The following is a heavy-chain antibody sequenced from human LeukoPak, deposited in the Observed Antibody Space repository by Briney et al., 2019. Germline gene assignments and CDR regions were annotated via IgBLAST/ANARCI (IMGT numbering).Heavy chain of an antibody. CDR2: ISGSGGST. V-gene: IGHV3-23*01. J-gene: IGHJ4*02. CDR3: AKAGYFDFYFDY. D-gene: IGHD3-9*01. CDR1: GFAFSSYA. Sequence: GGSLRLSCAASGFAFSSYAMSWVRQAPGKGLEWVSAISGSGGSTYYADSVKGRFTISRDNSKNTLYLQMNSLRAEDTAVYYCAKAGYFDFYFDYWGQGTLVNVSS.